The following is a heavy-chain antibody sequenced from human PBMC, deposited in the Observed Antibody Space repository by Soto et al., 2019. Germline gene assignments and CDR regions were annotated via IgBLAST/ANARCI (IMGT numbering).Heavy chain of an antibody. D-gene: IGHD2-8*01. J-gene: IGHJ4*02. Sequence: GGSLRLSCAASEFSFSTYTMSWVRRAPGKGLEWVSAISGSGGSPSYADSVQGRFTISRDNPKKTLYLQMNSLRAEDTAVYYCAKARCTTSNCYVPDYWGQGTLVTVSS. CDR1: EFSFSTYT. CDR2: ISGSGGSP. CDR3: AKARCTTSNCYVPDY. V-gene: IGHV3-23*01.